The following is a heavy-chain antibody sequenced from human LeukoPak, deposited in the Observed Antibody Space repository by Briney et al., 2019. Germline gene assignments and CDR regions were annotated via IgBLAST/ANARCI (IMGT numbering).Heavy chain of an antibody. CDR1: GGSISSYY. Sequence: SETLSLTCTVSGGSISSYYWSWIRQPAGKGLEWIGRLYTSGSTNYNPSLKSRVTMSVDPSKNQFSLKLTSMTAADTAVYYCARGGSSGYYYGWGQGTLVTVSS. D-gene: IGHD3-22*01. CDR3: ARGGSSGYYYG. J-gene: IGHJ4*02. CDR2: LYTSGST. V-gene: IGHV4-4*07.